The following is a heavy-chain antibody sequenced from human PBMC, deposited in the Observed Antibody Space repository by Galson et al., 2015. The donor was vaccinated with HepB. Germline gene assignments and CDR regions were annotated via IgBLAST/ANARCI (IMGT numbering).Heavy chain of an antibody. V-gene: IGHV1-18*01. CDR3: ARDSRLELHLNNYYSYGMDV. Sequence: SVKVSCKASGYEFNKYGLSWVRQAPGQGLEWMGWVSGYDGRANYAPKFQGRVTMTTEKSTATAFMEMRGLRSDDTAVYYCARDSRLELHLNNYYSYGMDVWGQGTAVIVS. CDR2: VSGYDGRA. D-gene: IGHD1-7*01. CDR1: GYEFNKYG. J-gene: IGHJ6*02.